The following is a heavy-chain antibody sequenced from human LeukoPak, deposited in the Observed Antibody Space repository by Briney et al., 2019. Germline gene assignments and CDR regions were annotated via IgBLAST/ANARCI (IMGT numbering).Heavy chain of an antibody. Sequence: ASVKVSCKASGYTFTDYYMHWVRQAPGQGLEWMGWINPDSATTNYAQKFQGRVTMTRNTSISTAYMELSSLRSDVTAVYYCARVSRDSRGYYYGYWGQGTLVTVSS. D-gene: IGHD3-22*01. J-gene: IGHJ4*02. CDR3: ARVSRDSRGYYYGY. CDR2: INPDSATT. CDR1: GYTFTDYY. V-gene: IGHV1-2*02.